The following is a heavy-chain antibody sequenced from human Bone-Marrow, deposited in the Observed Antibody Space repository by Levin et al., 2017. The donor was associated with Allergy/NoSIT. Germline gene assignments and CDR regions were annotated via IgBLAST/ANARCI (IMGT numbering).Heavy chain of an antibody. Sequence: QHGESLKISCAASGFTFSTHEMNWVRQAPGKGLEWVSFISTGGNTRYYADSVKGRFTISADNANNSLFLQMSNLRAEDTAVYYCARSGDNAGSGTYHDSWGQGTLVTVSS. J-gene: IGHJ5*02. V-gene: IGHV3-48*03. CDR2: ISTGGNTR. D-gene: IGHD3-10*01. CDR1: GFTFSTHE. CDR3: ARSGDNAGSGTYHDS.